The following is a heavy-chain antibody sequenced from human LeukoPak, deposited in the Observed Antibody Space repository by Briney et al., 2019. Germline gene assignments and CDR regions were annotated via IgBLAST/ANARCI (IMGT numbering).Heavy chain of an antibody. D-gene: IGHD3-22*01. CDR1: GGSVSSGTYY. CDR2: MSYSGST. CDR3: ARYDSSGYYEDY. J-gene: IGHJ4*02. V-gene: IGHV4-61*01. Sequence: TTSETLSLTCTVSGGSVSSGTYYWSWIRQPPGKGLEWIGYMSYSGSTNHNPSLKSRVTISVDTSRNQISLKLSSVTAADTAVYYCARYDSSGYYEDYWGQGTLVTVSS.